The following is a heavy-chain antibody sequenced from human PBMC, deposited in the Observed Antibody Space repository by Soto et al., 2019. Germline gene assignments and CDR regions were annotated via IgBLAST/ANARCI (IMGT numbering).Heavy chain of an antibody. J-gene: IGHJ4*02. CDR1: GFSFSNYA. V-gene: IGHV3-23*01. D-gene: IGHD6-13*01. CDR2: IKDSGDST. CDR3: VKGGASYTSCWYAN. Sequence: GGSLRLSCAASGFSFSNYAMHWVRQAPGKGLEWVSTIKDSGDSTYYLDSVRGRFNISRDYSRNTLYLQMTSLRAEDTALYHCVKGGASYTSCWYANWGQGILVTVPQ.